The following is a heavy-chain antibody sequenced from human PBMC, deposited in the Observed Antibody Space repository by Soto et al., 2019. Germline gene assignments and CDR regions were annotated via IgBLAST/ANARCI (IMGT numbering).Heavy chain of an antibody. V-gene: IGHV4-30-4*01. CDR2: ISYSGTT. CDR1: GGSISSGNYY. Sequence: QVQLQESGPGLVKPSQTLSLTCTVSGGSISSGNYYWSWIRQPPGKGLEWIGFISYSGTTHYSASLRSRVSISVDTSKNQFSLDLSSVTAADTAVYHCATTGPPVTGLYYFDYWGQGTLVTVSS. CDR3: ATTGPPVTGLYYFDY. D-gene: IGHD4-17*01. J-gene: IGHJ4*02.